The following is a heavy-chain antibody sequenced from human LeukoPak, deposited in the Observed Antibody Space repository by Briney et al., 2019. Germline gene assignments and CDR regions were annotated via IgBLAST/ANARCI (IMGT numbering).Heavy chain of an antibody. CDR2: ISWNSGSI. D-gene: IGHD1-26*01. J-gene: IGHJ4*02. CDR3: AKDAATLGSFDY. V-gene: IGHV3-9*01. CDR1: GFTFDVYA. Sequence: SGGSLRLSCAASGFTFDVYAVHGVRGARGKGLEGVSGISWNSGSIGYADSVKGRFTISRDNAKNSLYLQMNSPRAEDTALYYCAKDAATLGSFDYWGQGTLVTVSS.